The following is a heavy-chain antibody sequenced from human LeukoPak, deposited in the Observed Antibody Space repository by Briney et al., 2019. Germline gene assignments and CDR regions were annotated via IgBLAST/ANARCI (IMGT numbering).Heavy chain of an antibody. CDR1: GGSISSSSYC. Sequence: PSETLSLTCTVSGGSISSSSYCWGWIRQPPGKGLEWIGYIYYSGSTYYNPSLKSRVTISVDTSKNQFSLKLSSVTAADTAVYYCARDLVRWYSYYMDVWGKGTTVTVSS. J-gene: IGHJ6*03. CDR2: IYYSGST. V-gene: IGHV4-30-4*08. D-gene: IGHD4-23*01. CDR3: ARDLVRWYSYYMDV.